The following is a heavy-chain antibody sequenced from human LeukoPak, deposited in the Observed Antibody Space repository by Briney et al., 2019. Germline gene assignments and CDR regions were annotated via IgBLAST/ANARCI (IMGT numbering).Heavy chain of an antibody. V-gene: IGHV1-18*01. CDR2: ISGYNGNT. Sequence: ASVKVSCKSSGYTVSSYGIIWVRQAPGQGLEWMGWISGYNGNTNYAQKLQGRVTMTTDTSTSTAYMELRSLRSDDTAVYYCASGKAGTGFGFDYWGQGTLVTVSS. CDR1: GYTVSSYG. J-gene: IGHJ4*02. D-gene: IGHD6-13*01. CDR3: ASGKAGTGFGFDY.